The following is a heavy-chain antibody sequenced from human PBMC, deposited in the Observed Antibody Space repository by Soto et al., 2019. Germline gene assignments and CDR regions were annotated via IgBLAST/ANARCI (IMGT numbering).Heavy chain of an antibody. CDR1: GFTFSSYA. Sequence: PGGSLRLSCAASGFTFSSYALTWVRQAPGQGLEWVSGISGTGVTTYYADSVKGRFTISRDNSKNTLYLHMNSLRGEDTAVYYSAKDSRLYDSTNWFDYWGQGTLVTVSS. J-gene: IGHJ5*01. V-gene: IGHV3-23*01. CDR3: AKDSRLYDSTNWFDY. CDR2: ISGTGVTT. D-gene: IGHD2-8*01.